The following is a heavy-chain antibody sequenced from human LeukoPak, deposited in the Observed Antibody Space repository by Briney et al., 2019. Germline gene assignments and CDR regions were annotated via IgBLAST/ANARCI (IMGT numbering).Heavy chain of an antibody. CDR2: IKSDGSST. Sequence: GGSLRLSCAASGFTFSNFWMRWVRQAPGKGLMWVSRIKSDGSSTTYADSVQGRFTISRDNAKNTLYLQMNSLRAEDTGVYYCTRDYSYGSFDYWGQGTLVTVSS. J-gene: IGHJ4*02. D-gene: IGHD5-18*01. V-gene: IGHV3-74*01. CDR1: GFTFSNFW. CDR3: TRDYSYGSFDY.